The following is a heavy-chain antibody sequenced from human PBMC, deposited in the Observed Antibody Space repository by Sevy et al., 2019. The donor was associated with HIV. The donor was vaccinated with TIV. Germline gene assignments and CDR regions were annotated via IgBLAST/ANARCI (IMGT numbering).Heavy chain of an antibody. Sequence: GGSLRLSCAASGFTFSNYAMSWVRQAPGKGLEWVSAISGSGGRTYYADSVKGRFTISRDNSKNTLFLQMNSLRAEDTAVYFCAKWSELPSSPFDYWGQGTLVTGSS. CDR2: ISGSGGRT. CDR3: AKWSELPSSPFDY. J-gene: IGHJ4*02. V-gene: IGHV3-23*01. CDR1: GFTFSNYA. D-gene: IGHD1-26*01.